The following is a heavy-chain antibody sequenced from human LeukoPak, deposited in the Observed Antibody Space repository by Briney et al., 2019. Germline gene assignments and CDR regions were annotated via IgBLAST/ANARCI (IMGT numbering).Heavy chain of an antibody. CDR2: INPNSGGT. Sequence: ASVKVSCKASGYTFTGYYMHWVRQAPGQGLEWMGWINPNSGGTNYAQKFQGRVTMTTDTSTSTAYMELRSLRSDDTAVYYCARDQYDYVWGSYRPYFDYWGQGTLVTVSS. J-gene: IGHJ4*02. CDR1: GYTFTGYY. D-gene: IGHD3-16*02. V-gene: IGHV1-2*02. CDR3: ARDQYDYVWGSYRPYFDY.